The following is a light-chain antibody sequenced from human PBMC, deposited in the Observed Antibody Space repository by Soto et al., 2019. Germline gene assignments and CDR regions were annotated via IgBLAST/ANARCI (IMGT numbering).Light chain of an antibody. CDR2: GTS. CDR3: QQYKNWPLT. CDR1: QSVNSN. J-gene: IGKJ4*01. Sequence: EIVMTQSPATLSLSPGERATLSCRASQSVNSNLAWYQQKAGQSPRLLIYGTSTRATGIPARFSGSGSGTDFTLTISSLQSEDFAVYYCQQYKNWPLTFGGGTKV. V-gene: IGKV3-15*01.